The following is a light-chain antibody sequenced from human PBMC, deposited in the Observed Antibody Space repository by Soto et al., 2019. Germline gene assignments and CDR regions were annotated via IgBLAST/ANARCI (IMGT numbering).Light chain of an antibody. CDR3: QQYDSYRA. CDR2: KAS. J-gene: IGKJ1*01. Sequence: DIEMTQSPSTLSASVGDRVTITCRASQSISSWLAWYQQKPGKAHNLLIYKASTLESGVPSRFSGSGSGTEFTLTISSLQPDDFATYYCQQYDSYRAFGQGTKVEIK. V-gene: IGKV1-5*03. CDR1: QSISSW.